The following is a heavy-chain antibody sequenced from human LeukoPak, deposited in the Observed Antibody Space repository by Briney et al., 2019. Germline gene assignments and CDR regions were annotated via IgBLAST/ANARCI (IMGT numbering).Heavy chain of an antibody. CDR3: AREGGRELPYYYCYYYMDV. CDR2: INPNSGGT. Sequence: ASVKVSCKASGYTFTGYYMHWVRQAPGQGLEWMGWINPNSGGTNYAQKLQGRVTMTTDTSTSTAYMELRSLRSDDTAVYYCAREGGRELPYYYCYYYMDVWGKGTTVTVSS. V-gene: IGHV1-2*02. J-gene: IGHJ6*03. D-gene: IGHD1-26*01. CDR1: GYTFTGYY.